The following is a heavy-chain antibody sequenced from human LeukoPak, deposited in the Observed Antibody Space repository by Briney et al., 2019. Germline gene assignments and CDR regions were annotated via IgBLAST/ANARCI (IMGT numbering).Heavy chain of an antibody. D-gene: IGHD5-24*01. Sequence: GGSLRLSCAASGFPFSDHEMNWVRQAPGKGLEGVSYISSSGSDKYYPDSVKGRFTISRDNAKNSLYLQMNSLRAEDTAVYYCARRTHGAFAIWGQGTKVTVSS. V-gene: IGHV3-48*03. CDR3: ARRTHGAFAI. J-gene: IGHJ3*02. CDR2: ISSSGSDK. CDR1: GFPFSDHE.